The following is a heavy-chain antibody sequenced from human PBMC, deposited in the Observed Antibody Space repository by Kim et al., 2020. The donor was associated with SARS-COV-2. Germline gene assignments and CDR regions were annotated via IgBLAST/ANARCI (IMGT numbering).Heavy chain of an antibody. CDR1: GFTFSSYS. J-gene: IGHJ4*02. CDR2: ISSSSSYI. CDR3: ARGNKLMVYAIIYFDY. D-gene: IGHD2-8*01. Sequence: GGSLRLSCAASGFTFSSYSMNWVRQAPGKGLEWVSSISSSSSYIYYADSVKGRFTISRDNAKNSLYLQMNSLRAEDTAVYYCARGNKLMVYAIIYFDYWGQGTLVTVSS. V-gene: IGHV3-21*01.